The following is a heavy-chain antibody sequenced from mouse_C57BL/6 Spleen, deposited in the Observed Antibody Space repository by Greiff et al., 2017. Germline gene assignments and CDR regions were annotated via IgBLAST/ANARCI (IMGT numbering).Heavy chain of an antibody. CDR3: ARYYYGWYFDV. D-gene: IGHD1-1*01. V-gene: IGHV14-2*01. CDR2: IDPEDGET. J-gene: IGHJ1*03. Sequence: EVQLVESGAELVKPGASVKLSCTASGFNINDYYMHWVKQRTEQGLEWIGRIDPEDGETKYAPKFQGKATITADTSANTAYLQLRSLTSEDTAVYYCARYYYGWYFDVWGTGTTVTVSS. CDR1: GFNINDYY.